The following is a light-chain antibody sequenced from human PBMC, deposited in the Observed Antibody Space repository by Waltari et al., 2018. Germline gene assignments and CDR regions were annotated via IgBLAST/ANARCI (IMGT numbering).Light chain of an antibody. CDR2: DDS. J-gene: IGLJ2*01. Sequence: SYVLTQAPSVSVAPGQTARVTCGGNYIGAKSVHWYQKKPGQAPVLVVYDDSDRPSGIPERFSGSNSGSTATLTISRVEAGDEADYYCQVWDSSSDHVVFGGGTKLTVL. V-gene: IGLV3-21*02. CDR1: YIGAKS. CDR3: QVWDSSSDHVV.